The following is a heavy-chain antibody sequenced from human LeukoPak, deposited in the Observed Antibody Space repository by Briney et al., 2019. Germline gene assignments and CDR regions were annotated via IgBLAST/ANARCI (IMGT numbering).Heavy chain of an antibody. Sequence: GGSLRLSCAASGFTFSSYAMSWVRQAPGKGLEWVSVISGSVGTTYYADSVKGRFTISRDNSKNTLYLQMNSLRVEDTAVYYCAKGTAARPFDYWGQGTLVTVSS. V-gene: IGHV3-23*01. CDR3: AKGTAARPFDY. D-gene: IGHD6-6*01. CDR1: GFTFSSYA. J-gene: IGHJ4*02. CDR2: ISGSVGTT.